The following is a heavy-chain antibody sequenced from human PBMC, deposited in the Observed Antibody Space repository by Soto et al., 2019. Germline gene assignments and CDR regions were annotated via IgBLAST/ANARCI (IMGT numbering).Heavy chain of an antibody. CDR3: AKALGDYYDSSGFFDY. V-gene: IGHV3-30*18. Sequence: GGSLRLSCAASGFTFSSYAIHWVRQAPGKGLEWVAVISYDGSNKYYVDSVKGRFTISRDNSKNTLYLQMNSLRAEDTAVYYCAKALGDYYDSSGFFDYWGQGTLVTVSS. CDR1: GFTFSSYA. CDR2: ISYDGSNK. J-gene: IGHJ4*02. D-gene: IGHD3-22*01.